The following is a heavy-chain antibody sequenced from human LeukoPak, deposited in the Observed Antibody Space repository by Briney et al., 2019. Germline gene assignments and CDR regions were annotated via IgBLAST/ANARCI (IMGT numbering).Heavy chain of an antibody. J-gene: IGHJ4*02. CDR3: ASWYLGYFDY. CDR2: IYTSGST. V-gene: IGHV4-4*09. CDR1: GGSISSYY. D-gene: IGHD3-16*01. Sequence: SETLSLTCTVSGGSISSYYWSWIRQPPGKGLEWIGYIYTSGSTNYNPSLKSRVTISVDTSKNQFSLKLSCVTAADTAVYYCASWYLGYFDYWGQGTLVTVSS.